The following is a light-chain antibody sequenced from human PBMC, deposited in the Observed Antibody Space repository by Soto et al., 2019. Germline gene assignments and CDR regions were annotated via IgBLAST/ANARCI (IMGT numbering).Light chain of an antibody. V-gene: IGKV3-20*01. Sequence: EIVLTQSPGTLSLSPGERATLSCRASQSLSSSYLAWYQQKPGQAPRLLIYGASSRATDVPDRVSGSGSGTDFTLTISTLEPEDFAVYYCQQYGSSRLTFGGGTKVEIK. CDR3: QQYGSSRLT. CDR1: QSLSSSY. CDR2: GAS. J-gene: IGKJ4*01.